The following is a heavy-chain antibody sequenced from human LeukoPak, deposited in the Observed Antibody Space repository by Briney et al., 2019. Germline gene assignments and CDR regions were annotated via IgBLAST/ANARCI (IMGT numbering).Heavy chain of an antibody. CDR1: GFTFDSYA. J-gene: IGHJ4*02. D-gene: IGHD6-13*01. V-gene: IGHV3-23*01. CDR2: VTASGAGT. Sequence: GGSLRLSCPASGFTFDSYAMTWVRQAAGKGLEWVSTVTASGAGTYFADSVKGRFIISRDNSKNTLYLQLNSLRADDAAVYYCAKSTSSWERVDYWGQGTLVTVSS. CDR3: AKSTSSWERVDY.